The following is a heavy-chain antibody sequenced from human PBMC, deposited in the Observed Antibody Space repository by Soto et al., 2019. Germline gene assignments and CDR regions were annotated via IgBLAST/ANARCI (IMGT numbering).Heavy chain of an antibody. CDR1: GGSISSGGYY. J-gene: IGHJ5*02. V-gene: IGHV4-31*03. CDR3: ARVEGGQYCSSTSCYSLDP. D-gene: IGHD2-2*01. CDR2: IYYSGST. Sequence: QVQLQESGPGLVKPSQTLSLTCTVSGGSISSGGYYWSWIRQHPGKGLAWIGYIYYSGSTYYNPSLRSRVTISVDTSKNQFSLKLSSVTAADTAVYYCARVEGGQYCSSTSCYSLDPWGQGTLVTVSS.